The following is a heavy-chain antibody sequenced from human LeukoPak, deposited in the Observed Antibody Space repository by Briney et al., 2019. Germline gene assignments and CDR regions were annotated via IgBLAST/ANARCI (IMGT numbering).Heavy chain of an antibody. D-gene: IGHD3-16*01. CDR1: GFSFSDHH. J-gene: IGHJ4*02. V-gene: IGHV3-11*01. Sequence: PGGSLRLSCAASGFSFSDHHMSWVRQVPGKGLERLAYISRDGNIIVYADSVKGRFIISRDNAKQSVYLEMTSLRPEDTAVYYCARYVLLMDYWGQGTLVTVSS. CDR2: ISRDGNII. CDR3: ARYVLLMDY.